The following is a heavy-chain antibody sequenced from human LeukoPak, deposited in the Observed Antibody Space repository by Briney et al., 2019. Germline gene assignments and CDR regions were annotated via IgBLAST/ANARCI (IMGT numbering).Heavy chain of an antibody. D-gene: IGHD4/OR15-4a*01. CDR1: GGSISSSSYY. CDR2: IYYSGST. V-gene: IGHV4-39*01. CDR3: ARTWVSSGPNFNWYFDL. J-gene: IGHJ2*01. Sequence: SETLSLTCTVSGGSISSSSYYWGWIRQPPGKGLEWIGSIYYSGSTYYSPSLKSRVTISVDTSKNQFSLKLSSVTAADTAVYYCARTWVSSGPNFNWYFDLWGRGTLVTVSS.